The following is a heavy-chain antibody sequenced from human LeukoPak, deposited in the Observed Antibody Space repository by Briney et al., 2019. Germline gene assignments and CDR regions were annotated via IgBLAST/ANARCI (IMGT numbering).Heavy chain of an antibody. CDR3: AKDGNWAFDI. Sequence: GGSLRLSFAASGFTFSSYGMHWVRQAPGKGLEWVAFIRYDGSNKYYADSVKGRFTISRDNSKNTLYLQMNSLRAEDTAVYYCAKDGNWAFDIWGQGTMVTVSS. V-gene: IGHV3-30*02. CDR2: IRYDGSNK. J-gene: IGHJ3*02. D-gene: IGHD4-23*01. CDR1: GFTFSSYG.